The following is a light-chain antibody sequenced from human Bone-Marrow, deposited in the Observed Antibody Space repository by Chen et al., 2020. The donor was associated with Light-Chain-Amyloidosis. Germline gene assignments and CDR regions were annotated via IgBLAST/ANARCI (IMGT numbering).Light chain of an antibody. V-gene: IGLV3-21*02. CDR3: QVWDRSRDRPV. CDR2: DDS. CDR1: NIGSTS. Sequence: SYVLTQPSSVSVAPGQTATIACGGNNIGSTSVHWYQQTPGPAPLLVVYDDSDRPSGIPERSSGSNSWNTATLTISRVEAGDEADYYCQVWDRSRDRPVFGGGTKLTVL. J-gene: IGLJ3*02.